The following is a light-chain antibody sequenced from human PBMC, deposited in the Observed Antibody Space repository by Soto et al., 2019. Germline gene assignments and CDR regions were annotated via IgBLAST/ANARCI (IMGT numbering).Light chain of an antibody. V-gene: IGKV3-11*01. Sequence: PGERATLSCRASQSVTTYLAWYQQKPGQAPRLLIYDASTRATGIPARFSGSGSGTDFTLTIGSLEPEDFAVYYCQQYHNWPITFGQGTRLEIK. J-gene: IGKJ5*01. CDR1: QSVTTY. CDR2: DAS. CDR3: QQYHNWPIT.